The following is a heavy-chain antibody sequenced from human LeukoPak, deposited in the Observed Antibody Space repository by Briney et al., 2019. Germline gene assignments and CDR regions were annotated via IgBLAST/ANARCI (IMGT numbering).Heavy chain of an antibody. CDR3: ARQWLADS. Sequence: GESLKISCKGSGSNFTNYWIGWVRQLPGKGLEWMGIIYPRDSDTRYSPSFQGQVTISVDKSISTAYLQWSTLKASDTAVYYCARQWLADSWGQGTLVTVSS. D-gene: IGHD6-19*01. CDR2: IYPRDSDT. J-gene: IGHJ4*02. CDR1: GSNFTNYW. V-gene: IGHV5-51*01.